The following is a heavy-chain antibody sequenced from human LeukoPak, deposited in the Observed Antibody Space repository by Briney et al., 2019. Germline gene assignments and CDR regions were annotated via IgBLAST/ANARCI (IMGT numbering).Heavy chain of an antibody. D-gene: IGHD3-10*01. CDR3: ARERITMVRGVMNYYFDY. CDR1: GFTFDDYG. V-gene: IGHV3-33*08. Sequence: GGSLRLSCAASGFTFDDYGMHWVRQAPGKGLEWVAVIWYDGSNKYYADSVKGRFISRDNSKNTLYLQMNSLRAEDTAVYYCARERITMVRGVMNYYFDYWGQGTLVTVSS. J-gene: IGHJ4*02. CDR2: IWYDGSNK.